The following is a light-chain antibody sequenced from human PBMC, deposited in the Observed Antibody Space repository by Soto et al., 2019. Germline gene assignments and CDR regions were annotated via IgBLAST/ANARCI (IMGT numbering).Light chain of an antibody. CDR1: QDIRSS. Sequence: AIQLTQSPSSLSASVGDRVTITCLASQDIRSSLAWYQQKPGKPPKLLIYAVSTLQNGVPSRFSGDRSGTYFTLTISSLQPEDFETYYCQQFNCYPVTFGHGTLVDIK. CDR3: QQFNCYPVT. CDR2: AVS. V-gene: IGKV1-13*02. J-gene: IGKJ3*01.